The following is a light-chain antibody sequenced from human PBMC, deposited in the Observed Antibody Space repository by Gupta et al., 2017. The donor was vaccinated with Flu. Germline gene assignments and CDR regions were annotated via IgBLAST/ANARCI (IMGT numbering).Light chain of an antibody. Sequence: ERATLSCRARQSVGSSLAWFQQKPGQAPRLLMYGASTRATGSPARFSGSGSGTEFTLTISSLQSEDFAVYYCQQYNNCPPWTFGQGTKVEIK. CDR1: QSVGSS. V-gene: IGKV3-15*01. CDR2: GAS. J-gene: IGKJ1*01. CDR3: QQYNNCPPWT.